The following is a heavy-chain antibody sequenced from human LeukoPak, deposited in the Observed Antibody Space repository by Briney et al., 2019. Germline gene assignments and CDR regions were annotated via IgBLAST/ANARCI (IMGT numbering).Heavy chain of an antibody. Sequence: PGGSLRLSCAASGFNFGAYTINWVRQAPGKGLEWVSYIFSRSESILYADSVKGRFTISRDNAKNTVYLEMNSLSVEDTATYYCIRDFRSADLWGQGTLVTVTS. V-gene: IGHV3-21*01. CDR1: GFNFGAYT. CDR3: IRDFRSADL. J-gene: IGHJ5*02. CDR2: IFSRSESI.